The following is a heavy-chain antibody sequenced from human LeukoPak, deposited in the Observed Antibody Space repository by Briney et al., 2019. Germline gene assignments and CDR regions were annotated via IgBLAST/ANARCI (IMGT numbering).Heavy chain of an antibody. J-gene: IGHJ6*03. Sequence: ASVKVSCKASGGTFSSYAISWVRQAPGQGLEWMGWINPNSGGTNYAQKLQGRVTMTTDTSTSTAYMELRSLRSDDTAVYYCAREAPLPDHHYYYYYMDVWGKGTTVTVSS. V-gene: IGHV1-18*01. CDR1: GGTFSSYA. CDR2: INPNSGGT. CDR3: AREAPLPDHHYYYYYMDV.